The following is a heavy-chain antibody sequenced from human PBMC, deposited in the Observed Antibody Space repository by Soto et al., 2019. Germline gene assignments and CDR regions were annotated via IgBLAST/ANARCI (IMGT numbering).Heavy chain of an antibody. J-gene: IGHJ4*02. Sequence: ASVKVSCKASGYTFTNSYMHWVRQAPGQGLEWMGMINPSGGSPSYAHNLQGRVTMTLDTSTSTVYMELSSLRSEDTAVYYCARDPPPPDYWGQGTLVTVSS. V-gene: IGHV1-46*01. CDR2: INPSGGSP. CDR1: GYTFTNSY. CDR3: ARDPPPPDY.